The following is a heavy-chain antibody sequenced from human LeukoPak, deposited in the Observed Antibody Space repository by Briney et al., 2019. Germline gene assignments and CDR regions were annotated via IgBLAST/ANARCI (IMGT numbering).Heavy chain of an antibody. D-gene: IGHD2-15*01. J-gene: IGHJ3*02. V-gene: IGHV1-18*01. CDR2: ISSYNGNT. Sequence: GASVKVSCKASGYTFTSYAITWVRQAPGQGLEWMGWISSYNGNTNYARKLQGRVTMTTETSTSTAYMELRSLRSDDTAVYYCARVTLSEIVVFDIWGQGTMVTVSS. CDR3: ARVTLSEIVVFDI. CDR1: GYTFTSYA.